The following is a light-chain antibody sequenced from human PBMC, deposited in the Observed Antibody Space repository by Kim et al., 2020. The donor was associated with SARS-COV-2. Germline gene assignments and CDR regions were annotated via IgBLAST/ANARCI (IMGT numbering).Light chain of an antibody. CDR3: SSNVGSKKV. J-gene: IGLJ2*01. CDR1: SSDVGDYPY. CDR2: EVI. V-gene: IGLV2-8*01. Sequence: QSALTQPRYASGTPGQSVTISCTGTSSDVGDYPYVSWYQQHPGKAPKLLIYEVIKRPSGVPDRFSGSKSGTTASLTVSGLHPDDEADYYCSSNVGSKKVFGRGTKLTVL.